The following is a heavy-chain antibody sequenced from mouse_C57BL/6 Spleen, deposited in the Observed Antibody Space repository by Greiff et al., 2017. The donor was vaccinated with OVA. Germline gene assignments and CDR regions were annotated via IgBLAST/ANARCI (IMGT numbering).Heavy chain of an antibody. V-gene: IGHV1-76*01. J-gene: IGHJ3*01. D-gene: IGHD2-1*01. CDR2: IYPGSGNT. CDR1: GYTFTDYY. CDR3: ARPIYYGGFAY. Sequence: QVQLQQSGAELVRPGASVKLSCKASGYTFTDYYINWVKQRPGQGLEWIARIYPGSGNTYYNEKFKGKATLTAEKSSSTAYMQLSSLTSEDSAVYFCARPIYYGGFAYWGQGTLVTVSA.